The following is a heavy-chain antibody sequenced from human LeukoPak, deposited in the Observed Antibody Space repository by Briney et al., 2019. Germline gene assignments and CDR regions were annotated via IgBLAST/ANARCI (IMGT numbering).Heavy chain of an antibody. CDR1: GFTFSSYG. J-gene: IGHJ6*02. Sequence: GGSLRLSCAASGFTFSSYGMHWVRQAPGKGLEWVAVIWYDGSNKYYADSVKGRFTISRDNSKNTLYLQMNSLRAEDTAVYYRAREAFGMDVWGQGTTVTVSS. CDR2: IWYDGSNK. CDR3: AREAFGMDV. V-gene: IGHV3-33*01.